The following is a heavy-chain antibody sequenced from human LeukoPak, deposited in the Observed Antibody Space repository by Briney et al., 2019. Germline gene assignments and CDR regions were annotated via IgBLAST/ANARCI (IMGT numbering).Heavy chain of an antibody. V-gene: IGHV4-59*01. Sequence: SETLSLTCTVSGGSISSYYWSWIRQPPRKGLEWIGYIYYSGSTNYNPSLKSRVTISVDTSKNQFSLKLSSVTAADTAVYYCARVSRYYDFWSGYYINWFDPWGQGTLVTVSS. CDR3: ARVSRYYDFWSGYYINWFDP. D-gene: IGHD3-3*01. CDR1: GGSISSYY. CDR2: IYYSGST. J-gene: IGHJ5*02.